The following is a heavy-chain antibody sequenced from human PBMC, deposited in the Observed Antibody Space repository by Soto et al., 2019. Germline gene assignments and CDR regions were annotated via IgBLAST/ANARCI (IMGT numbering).Heavy chain of an antibody. CDR3: ARDSSGRHDY. V-gene: IGHV4-61*01. D-gene: IGHD3-22*01. J-gene: IGHJ4*02. CDR1: GGSVRIGSYY. CDR2: IYQSGTT. Sequence: SETLSLTCSVSGGSVRIGSYYWTWIRQPPGKGLEWIGHIYQSGTTNYNASLKSRVTISIDTSKNQFFLKLNSVTAADTPVYYCARDSSGRHDYWGQGTLVTVSS.